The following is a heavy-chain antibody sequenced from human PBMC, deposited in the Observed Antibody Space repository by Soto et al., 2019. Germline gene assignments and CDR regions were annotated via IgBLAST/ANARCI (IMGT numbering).Heavy chain of an antibody. CDR1: GFTFSSYG. Sequence: GGSLRLSCAASGFTFSSYGMHWVRQAPGKGLEWVAVIWYDGSNKYYADSVKGRFTISRDNSKNTLYLQMNSSRAEDTAVYYCASEYCSGGRCYYYGMDVWGQGTTVTVSS. CDR2: IWYDGSNK. D-gene: IGHD2-15*01. CDR3: ASEYCSGGRCYYYGMDV. V-gene: IGHV3-33*01. J-gene: IGHJ6*02.